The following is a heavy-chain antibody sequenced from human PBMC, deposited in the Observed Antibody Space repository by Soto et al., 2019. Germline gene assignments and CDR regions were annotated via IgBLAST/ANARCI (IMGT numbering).Heavy chain of an antibody. CDR2: IKSKTDGGTT. CDR1: GFTFSNAW. V-gene: IGHV3-15*07. CDR3: ARGTQTRVTTRLFVC. Sequence: PGGSLRLSCAASGFTFSNAWINWVRQAPGKGLEWVGRIKSKTDGGTTDFAAPVKGRFAISRDDSKDMVYLQMNSLKTEDTGIYYCARGTQTRVTTRLFVCWCQGPLVTDSS. D-gene: IGHD4-17*01. J-gene: IGHJ4*02.